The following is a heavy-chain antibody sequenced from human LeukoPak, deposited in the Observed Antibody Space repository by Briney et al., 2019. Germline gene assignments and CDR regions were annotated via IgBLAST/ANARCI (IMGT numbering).Heavy chain of an antibody. V-gene: IGHV1-69*13. D-gene: IGHD2-2*01. CDR2: IIPIFGTA. CDR3: ARDSGSCSSTRCSHPFDY. Sequence: SVKVSCKASGGTFSSYAISWVRQAPGQGLEWMGGIIPIFGTANYAQKFQGRVTITADESTSTAYMELSSLRSEDTAVYYCARDSGSCSSTRCSHPFDYWGQGTLVTVSS. CDR1: GGTFSSYA. J-gene: IGHJ4*02.